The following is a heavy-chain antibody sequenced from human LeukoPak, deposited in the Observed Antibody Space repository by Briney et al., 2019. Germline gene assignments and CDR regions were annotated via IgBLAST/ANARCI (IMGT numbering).Heavy chain of an antibody. J-gene: IGHJ5*02. Sequence: SETLSLTCTVSGGSISSYYWSWIRQPAAKGLEWSGRIYTSGGTDYNPSLKSRVIMSVDTSKNHLSLKLTSVTAADTAVYYCARDSGTTGEVKFDPWGRGTLVTVSS. CDR3: ARDSGTTGEVKFDP. CDR2: IYTSGGT. V-gene: IGHV4-4*07. D-gene: IGHD3-10*01. CDR1: GGSISSYY.